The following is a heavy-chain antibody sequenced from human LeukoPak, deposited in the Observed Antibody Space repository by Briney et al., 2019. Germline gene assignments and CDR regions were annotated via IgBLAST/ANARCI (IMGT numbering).Heavy chain of an antibody. CDR1: GGSISSYY. Sequence: NPSETLSLTCTVSGGSISSYYWNWIRQPPGKGLEWIGYIYYSGITKYNPSLESRVTISVDTSKSQFSLKLSSVTAADTAVYYCARRGRQVYYYDSSATTAAKKGYFDYWGQGTLVTVSS. CDR2: IYYSGIT. CDR3: ARRGRQVYYYDSSATTAAKKGYFDY. J-gene: IGHJ4*02. V-gene: IGHV4-59*12. D-gene: IGHD3-22*01.